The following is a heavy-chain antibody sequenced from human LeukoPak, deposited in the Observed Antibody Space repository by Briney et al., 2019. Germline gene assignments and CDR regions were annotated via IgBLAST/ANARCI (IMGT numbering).Heavy chain of an antibody. CDR1: GGTFSSHA. Sequence: ASVNVSCKAPGGTFSSHAISWARQAPGQGVEWVGGIIPIFGTTNYAQKFQGRVTITTDESTSTGYMELRSLRSDDTAVYYCARGDSGYDYGFDNWGQGTLVTVSS. CDR3: ARGDSGYDYGFDN. J-gene: IGHJ4*02. D-gene: IGHD5-12*01. CDR2: IIPIFGTT. V-gene: IGHV1-69*05.